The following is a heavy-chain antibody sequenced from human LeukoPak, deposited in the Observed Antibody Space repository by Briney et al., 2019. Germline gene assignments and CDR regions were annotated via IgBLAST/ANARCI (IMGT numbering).Heavy chain of an antibody. J-gene: IGHJ4*02. CDR1: AFTFTRYA. CDR2: VSGSGGSSST. CDR3: AREGILSDY. D-gene: IGHD2/OR15-2a*01. Sequence: GESLRLSCAASAFTFTRYAMNWVRQAPGNGLEWVSAVSGSGGSSSTYYAGSVKGRFTISRDDSKNTLYLQMNSLRAEDTAVYYCAREGILSDYWGQGTLVTVSS. V-gene: IGHV3-23*01.